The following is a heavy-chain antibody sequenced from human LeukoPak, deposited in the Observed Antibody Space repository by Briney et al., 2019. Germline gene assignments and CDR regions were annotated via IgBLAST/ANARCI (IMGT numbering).Heavy chain of an antibody. D-gene: IGHD1-7*01. J-gene: IGHJ4*02. CDR3: AGYNWNYEFSY. CDR2: IYHSGST. CDR1: GYSTSSGYY. V-gene: IGHV4-38-2*02. Sequence: SETLSLTCTVSGYSTSSGYYWGWIRQPPGKGLEWIGSIYHSGSTYYNPSLKSRVTISVDTSKNQFSLKLSSVTAADTAVYYCAGYNWNYEFSYWGQGTLVTVSS.